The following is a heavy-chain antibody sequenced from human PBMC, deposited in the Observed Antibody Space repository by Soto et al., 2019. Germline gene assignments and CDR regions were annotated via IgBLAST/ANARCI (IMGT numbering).Heavy chain of an antibody. Sequence: EVQLVESGGGLVKPGGSLRLSCAASGFTFSSYSMNWVRQAPGKELEWVSSISSSSSYIYYADSVKGRFTISRDNAKNSLYLQMNSLRAEDTAVYYCARYSSGWYGVYYFDYWGQGTLVTVSS. J-gene: IGHJ4*02. CDR1: GFTFSSYS. CDR3: ARYSSGWYGVYYFDY. V-gene: IGHV3-21*01. D-gene: IGHD6-19*01. CDR2: ISSSSSYI.